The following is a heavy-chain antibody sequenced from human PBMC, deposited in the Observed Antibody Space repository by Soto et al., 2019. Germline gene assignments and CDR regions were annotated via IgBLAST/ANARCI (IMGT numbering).Heavy chain of an antibody. D-gene: IGHD5-18*01. CDR1: GFTFSSYW. CDR2: IKQDGSEK. Sequence: GGSLRLSCAASGFTFSSYWMSWVRQAPGKGLEWVANIKQDGSEKYYVDSVKGRFTISRDNAKNSLYLQMNSLRAEDTAVYYCARDDDVDTAMVIASYYFDYWGQGTLVTVSS. V-gene: IGHV3-7*01. J-gene: IGHJ4*02. CDR3: ARDDDVDTAMVIASYYFDY.